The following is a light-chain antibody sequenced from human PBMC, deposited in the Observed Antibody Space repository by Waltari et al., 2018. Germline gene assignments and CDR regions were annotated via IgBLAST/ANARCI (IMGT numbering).Light chain of an antibody. CDR3: QQYNISPST. CDR2: QAS. CDR1: KNINNW. Sequence: DIQMTQSPSTLSASVGDRVTITCRARKNINNWLAWFQLKPGKAPKLLIYQASGLQSGVPSRFSGSGSGTDFTLTISGLQPDDFATYFCQQYNISPSTFGQGTKVEFK. V-gene: IGKV1-5*03. J-gene: IGKJ1*01.